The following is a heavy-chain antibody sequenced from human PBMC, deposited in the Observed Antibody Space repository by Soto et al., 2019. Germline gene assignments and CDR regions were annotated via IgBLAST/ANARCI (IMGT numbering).Heavy chain of an antibody. Sequence: GESLKISCKGSGYSFTSYWIGWVRQMPGKGLEWMGIIYPGDSDTRYSPSFQGQVTIPADKSISTAYLQWSSLKASDTAMYYCARGAITDYVWGSYRYGWFDPWGQGTLVTVSS. CDR3: ARGAITDYVWGSYRYGWFDP. CDR2: IYPGDSDT. D-gene: IGHD3-16*02. CDR1: GYSFTSYW. J-gene: IGHJ5*02. V-gene: IGHV5-51*01.